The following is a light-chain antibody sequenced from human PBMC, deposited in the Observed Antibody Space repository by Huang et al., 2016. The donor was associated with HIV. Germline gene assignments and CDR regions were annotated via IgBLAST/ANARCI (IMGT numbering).Light chain of an antibody. CDR3: LQFYSTPT. Sequence: IVMTQSPDSLAVSLGERATINCKSSQNVLYNSNNKNYFAWYQQKPGQPPKLLINWASTRESGVPYRFSGSGSGTNFTLTISSLQAEDVAVYYCLQFYSTPTFGQGTRVEIK. CDR2: WAS. J-gene: IGKJ1*01. CDR1: QNVLYNSNNKNY. V-gene: IGKV4-1*01.